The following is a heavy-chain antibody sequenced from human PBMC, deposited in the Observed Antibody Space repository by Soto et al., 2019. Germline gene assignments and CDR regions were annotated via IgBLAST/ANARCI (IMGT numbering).Heavy chain of an antibody. D-gene: IGHD2-8*01. CDR2: IIPIFGTA. Sequence: QVQLVQSGAEVKKPGSSVKVSCKASGGTFSSYAISWVRQAPGQGLEWMGGIIPIFGTANYAQKFKGRVTITADESTSTAYMELSSLRSEDTAVYYCARDSVLMVYDRGGWFDPWGQGTLVTVSS. V-gene: IGHV1-69*01. J-gene: IGHJ5*02. CDR1: GGTFSSYA. CDR3: ARDSVLMVYDRGGWFDP.